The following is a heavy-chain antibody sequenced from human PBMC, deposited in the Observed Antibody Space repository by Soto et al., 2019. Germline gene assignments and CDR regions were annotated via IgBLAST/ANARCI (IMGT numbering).Heavy chain of an antibody. CDR1: GFTFSSYA. Sequence: EVQLLESGGGLVQPGGSPRLSCAASGFTFSSYAMSGVRQAPGKGLAWVSAISGSGGSTYYADSVKGRFTISRDNSKNTLYLQMNSLRAEDTAVYYCAKDFVRDYGMDVWGQGTTVTVSS. J-gene: IGHJ6*02. CDR3: AKDFVRDYGMDV. CDR2: ISGSGGST. V-gene: IGHV3-23*01.